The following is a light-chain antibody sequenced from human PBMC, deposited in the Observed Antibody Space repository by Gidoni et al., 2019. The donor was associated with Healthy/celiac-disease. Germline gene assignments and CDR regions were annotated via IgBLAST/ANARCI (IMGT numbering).Light chain of an antibody. Sequence: DIQMTQSPSSLSAPVGDRVTIPCRASQSISSYLNSYQQKPGKAPKLRIYAASSLQSGVPSRFSGSGSRTDFTRTISSLQPEDFATYYCQQRNTFGQGTKLEIK. J-gene: IGKJ2*01. V-gene: IGKV1-39*01. CDR2: AAS. CDR1: QSISSY. CDR3: QQRNT.